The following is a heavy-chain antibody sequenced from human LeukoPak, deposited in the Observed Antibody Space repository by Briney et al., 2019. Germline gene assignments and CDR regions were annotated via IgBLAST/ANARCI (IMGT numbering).Heavy chain of an antibody. D-gene: IGHD3-22*01. J-gene: IGHJ3*02. CDR1: GGSFSGYY. Sequence: PSETLSLTCAVYGGSFSGYYWSWIRQPPGKGLEWIGEINHSGSTDYSPSLKSRVTISVDTSKNQFSLKLSSVTAADTAVYYCARDFAYYYDSSGLNAFDIWGQGTMVTVSS. V-gene: IGHV4-34*09. CDR3: ARDFAYYYDSSGLNAFDI. CDR2: INHSGST.